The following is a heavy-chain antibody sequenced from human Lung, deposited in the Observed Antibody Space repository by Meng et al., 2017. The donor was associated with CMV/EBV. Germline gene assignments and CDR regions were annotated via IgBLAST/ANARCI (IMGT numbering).Heavy chain of an antibody. CDR1: GFTFSSYS. Sequence: GESXKISXAASGFTFSSYSMSWVRQAPGKGLEWVSAISGSGGSTYYADSVKGRFTISRDNSKNTLYLQMNSLRAEDTAVYYCAKAGCSSTSCYGWYFDLWGRGTLVTVSS. CDR3: AKAGCSSTSCYGWYFDL. V-gene: IGHV3-23*01. J-gene: IGHJ2*01. CDR2: ISGSGGST. D-gene: IGHD2-2*01.